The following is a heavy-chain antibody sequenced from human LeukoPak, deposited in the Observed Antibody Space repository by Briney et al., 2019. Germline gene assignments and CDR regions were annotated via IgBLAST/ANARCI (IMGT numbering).Heavy chain of an antibody. Sequence: SETLSLTCTVSGGSIRSSYYYWGWIRQPPGKGLEWIGSIYDSGSTYYNPSLKSRVTISVDTSKNQFSLKLSSVTAADTAVYYCARIRHTDRSSYYDFWSGYSHDAFDIWGQGTMVTVSS. D-gene: IGHD3-3*01. J-gene: IGHJ3*02. CDR2: IYDSGST. V-gene: IGHV4-39*01. CDR3: ARIRHTDRSSYYDFWSGYSHDAFDI. CDR1: GGSIRSSYYY.